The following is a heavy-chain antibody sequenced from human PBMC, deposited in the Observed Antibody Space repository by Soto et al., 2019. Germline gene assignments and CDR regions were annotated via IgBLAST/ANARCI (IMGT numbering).Heavy chain of an antibody. CDR1: GGSISSSNW. CDR3: ARARKGPTYYYGSGSYLPTYYYGMDV. CDR2: IYHSGST. D-gene: IGHD3-10*01. J-gene: IGHJ6*02. Sequence: PSETLSLTCAVSGGSISSSNWWSWVRQPPGKGLEWIGEIYHSGSTNYNPSLKSRVTISVDKSKNQFSLKLSSVTAADTAVYYCARARKGPTYYYGSGSYLPTYYYGMDVWGQGTTVTVSS. V-gene: IGHV4-4*02.